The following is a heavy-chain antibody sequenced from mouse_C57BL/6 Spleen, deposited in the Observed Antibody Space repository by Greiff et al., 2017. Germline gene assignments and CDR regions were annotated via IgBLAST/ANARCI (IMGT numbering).Heavy chain of an antibody. CDR2: IHPNSGST. D-gene: IGHD2-12*01. J-gene: IGHJ4*01. V-gene: IGHV1-64*01. CDR1: GYTFTSYW. Sequence: VQLQQPGAELVKPGASVKLSCKASGYTFTSYWMHWVKQRPGQGLEWIGMIHPNSGSTNYNEKFKSKATLTVDKSSSTAYMQLSSLTSEDSAVYYCARWNDGGYAMDYWGQGTSVTVSS. CDR3: ARWNDGGYAMDY.